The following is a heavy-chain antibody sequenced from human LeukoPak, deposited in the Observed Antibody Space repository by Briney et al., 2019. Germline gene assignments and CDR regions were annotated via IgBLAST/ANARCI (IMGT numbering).Heavy chain of an antibody. CDR3: AKDPGHYFDY. V-gene: IGHV3-23*01. Sequence: GGSLRLSCAASGLTFSSYAMSWVRQAPGKGLEWVSAISGSGDSTYYADSVKGRFTISRDNSKNTLYLQMNSLRAEYTAVYYCAKDPGHYFDYWGQGTLVTVSS. CDR1: GLTFSSYA. D-gene: IGHD7-27*01. CDR2: ISGSGDST. J-gene: IGHJ4*02.